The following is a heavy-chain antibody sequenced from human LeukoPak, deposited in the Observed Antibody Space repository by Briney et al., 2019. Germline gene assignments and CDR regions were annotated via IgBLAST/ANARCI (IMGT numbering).Heavy chain of an antibody. CDR3: ARAADCSGGNCYSGLGDY. V-gene: IGHV4-38-2*01. Sequence: SETLSLTCAVSGYSISSGFNWGWIRQPPGKGLEWIGNIYHAGSTYYNPSLKSRVTISVDTSKNQFSLKLGSVTAADTAVYYCARAADCSGGNCYSGLGDYWGQGTLVTVSS. CDR1: GYSISSGFN. J-gene: IGHJ4*02. CDR2: IYHAGST. D-gene: IGHD2-15*01.